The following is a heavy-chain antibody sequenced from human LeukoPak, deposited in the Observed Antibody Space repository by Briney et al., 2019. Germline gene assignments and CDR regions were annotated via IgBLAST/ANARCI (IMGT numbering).Heavy chain of an antibody. Sequence: GGSLRLSCAARGFTFSSFDMTWVRQAPGKGLEWVSTISVSATNTYYADSVKGRFTLSRDNYKNTLYLQMNSLRADDTAVYYCATITSMRVVLISWGQGTLVTVSS. CDR1: GFTFSSFD. V-gene: IGHV3-23*01. CDR2: ISVSATNT. D-gene: IGHD3-22*01. J-gene: IGHJ1*01. CDR3: ATITSMRVVLIS.